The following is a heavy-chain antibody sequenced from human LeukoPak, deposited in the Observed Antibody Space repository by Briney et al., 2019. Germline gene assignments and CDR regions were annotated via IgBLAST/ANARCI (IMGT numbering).Heavy chain of an antibody. CDR1: GDGVSSDRST. CDR3: AREMRETGNNWFDT. J-gene: IGHJ5*02. V-gene: IGHV6-1*01. CDR2: TYYWSKWTT. D-gene: IGHD7-27*01. Sequence: SQTLSLTCAIAGDGVSSDRSTWNWIRQSPSRGLEWLGRTYYWSKWTTDYAGSVKGQITINPDTSKNQCSLHLSSMAPEDTAIYYCAREMRETGNNWFDTWGQGTLVTVSS.